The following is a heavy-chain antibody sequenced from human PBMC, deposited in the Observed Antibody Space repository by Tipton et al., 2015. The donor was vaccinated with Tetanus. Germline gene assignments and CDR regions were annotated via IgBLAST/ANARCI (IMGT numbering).Heavy chain of an antibody. CDR1: GGLISTGGYS. D-gene: IGHD1-1*01. J-gene: IGHJ5*02. V-gene: IGHV4-30-2*01. Sequence: LRLSCAVSGGLISTGGYSWSWFRQPPGKGLEWIGYIYHSGSTYYNPSLKSRVTISVDSSATQLSLIITSMTAADAAVYYCAVLPKHWQAPRGAPWGQGILVTVSS. CDR2: IYHSGST. CDR3: AVLPKHWQAPRGAP.